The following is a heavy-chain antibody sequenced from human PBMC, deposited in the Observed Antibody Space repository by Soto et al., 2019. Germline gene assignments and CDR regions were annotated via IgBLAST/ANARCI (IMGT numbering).Heavy chain of an antibody. Sequence: QVQLQESGPGLVKPSQTLSLTCTVSGGSISSGGYSWSWIRQHPGNGLEWIGYIYYSGSTYYNPSLKSRVTISVDTSKNQFSLKLSSVTAADTAVYYCAREEGRNDFWSDQSAFDIWGQGTMVPVSS. CDR1: GGSISSGGYS. CDR3: AREEGRNDFWSDQSAFDI. D-gene: IGHD3-3*01. CDR2: IYYSGST. J-gene: IGHJ3*02. V-gene: IGHV4-31*03.